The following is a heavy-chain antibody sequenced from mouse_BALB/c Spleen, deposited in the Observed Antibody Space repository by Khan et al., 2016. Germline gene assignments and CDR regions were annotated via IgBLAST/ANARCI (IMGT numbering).Heavy chain of an antibody. Sequence: EVELVESGGGLVKPGGSLKLSCAASGFTFSNYAMSWVRQTPEKRLEWVASISSGGSTYYPDSVKGRFTISSDNARNILYLQMSSLRAEYTAMYYCARDYWFTYWGQGTLVTVST. CDR3: ARDYWFTY. J-gene: IGHJ3*01. V-gene: IGHV5-6-5*01. CDR2: ISSGGST. CDR1: GFTFSNYA.